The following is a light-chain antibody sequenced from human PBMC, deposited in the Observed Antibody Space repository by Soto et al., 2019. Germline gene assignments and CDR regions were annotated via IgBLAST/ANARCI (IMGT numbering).Light chain of an antibody. J-gene: IGKJ2*01. CDR1: QSVNSNY. V-gene: IGKV3-20*01. CDR2: GAS. CDR3: QLYGSSPVT. Sequence: EIVLAQSPGTLSLSQGERATLSCRASQSVNSNYLTWFRQKPGQAPRLLIYGASTRATGIPDRFSGSGSGTDFTLTISGLEPEDFAVYYCQLYGSSPVTFGQGTRLEI.